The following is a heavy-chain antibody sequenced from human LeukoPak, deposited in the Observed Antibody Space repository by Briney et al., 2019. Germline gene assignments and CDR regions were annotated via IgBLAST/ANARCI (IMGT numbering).Heavy chain of an antibody. J-gene: IGHJ4*02. CDR1: GGSISSYY. V-gene: IGHV4-4*07. D-gene: IGHD6-13*01. CDR3: ARVGYSSSPVVYFDY. CDR2: IYTSGST. Sequence: PSETLSLTCTVSGGSISSYYWSWIRQPAGKGLEWIGRIYTSGSTNYNPSLKSRVTMSVDTSKNQFSLKPSSVTAADTAVYYCARVGYSSSPVVYFDYWGQGTLVTVSS.